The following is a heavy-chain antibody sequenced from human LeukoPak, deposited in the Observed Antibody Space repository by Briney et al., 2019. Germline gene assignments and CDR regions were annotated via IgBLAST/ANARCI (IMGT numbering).Heavy chain of an antibody. D-gene: IGHD1-14*01. Sequence: PGGSLRLSCAASGFTVSSNYMSWVRQAPGKGLEWVSVIYSGGSTYYADSVKGRFTTSRDNSKNTLYLQMNSLRAEDTAVYYCARGPGSDAFDIWGQGTMVTVSS. CDR2: IYSGGST. CDR1: GFTVSSNY. V-gene: IGHV3-53*01. CDR3: ARGPGSDAFDI. J-gene: IGHJ3*02.